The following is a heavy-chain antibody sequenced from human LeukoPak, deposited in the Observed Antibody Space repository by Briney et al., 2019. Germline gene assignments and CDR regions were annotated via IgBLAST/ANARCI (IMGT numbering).Heavy chain of an antibody. CDR2: IIPIFGTA. D-gene: IGHD6-6*01. CDR1: GGTFSSYA. Sequence: SVKVSCKASGGTFSSYAISWVRQAPGQGLEWMGGIIPIFGTANYAQKFQGRVTITSDESTSTAYMELSSLRSEETAVYYWSRYSSSYYYMDVWGKGTTVTVSS. J-gene: IGHJ6*03. CDR3: SRYSSSYYYMDV. V-gene: IGHV1-69*13.